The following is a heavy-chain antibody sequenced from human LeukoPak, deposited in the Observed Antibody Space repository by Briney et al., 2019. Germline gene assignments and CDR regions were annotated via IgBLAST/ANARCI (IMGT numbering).Heavy chain of an antibody. CDR3: ARDRIGGYDFRY. J-gene: IGHJ4*02. CDR1: GVSFSGYY. V-gene: IGHV4-34*01. Sequence: PSETLSLTCAVYGVSFSGYYWSWIRQPPGKGLEWIGEINHSGNTYYNPSLKSRVTISVDTSKNQFSLKLTSVTAADTAVYYCARDRIGGYDFRYWGQGTLVTVSS. D-gene: IGHD5-12*01. CDR2: INHSGNT.